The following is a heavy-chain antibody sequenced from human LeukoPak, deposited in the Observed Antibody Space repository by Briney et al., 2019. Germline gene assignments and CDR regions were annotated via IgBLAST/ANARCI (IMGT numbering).Heavy chain of an antibody. J-gene: IGHJ6*04. CDR2: IKQDGSEK. CDR3: ARDMYYDILSGYYYYYGMDV. Sequence: GGSLRLSCAASGFTFSSYWMSWVRQARGKGLEWEANIKQDGSEKYYVDSVKGRFTISRDNAKNSLYLQMNSLRAEDTAVYYCARDMYYDILSGYYYYYGMDVWGKGTTVTVSS. D-gene: IGHD3-9*01. V-gene: IGHV3-7*03. CDR1: GFTFSSYW.